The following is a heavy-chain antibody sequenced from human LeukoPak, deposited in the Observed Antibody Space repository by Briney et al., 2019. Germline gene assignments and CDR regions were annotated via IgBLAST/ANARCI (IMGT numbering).Heavy chain of an antibody. V-gene: IGHV4-34*01. Sequence: SETLSLTCAVYGGSFSGYYWSWIRQPPGKGLEWIGEINHSGSTNYNPSLKSRVTISVDTSKNQFSLKLSSVTAADTAVYYCAXXNVYDFWSGYRLNFDYWGQGTLVTVSS. CDR2: INHSGST. J-gene: IGHJ4*02. CDR1: GGSFSGYY. CDR3: AXXNVYDFWSGYRLNFDY. D-gene: IGHD3-3*01.